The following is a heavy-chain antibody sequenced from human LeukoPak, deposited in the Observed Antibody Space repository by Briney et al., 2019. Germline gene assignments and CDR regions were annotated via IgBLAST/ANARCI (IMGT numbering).Heavy chain of an antibody. CDR1: GFTFSSYS. CDR2: ISSSSGYI. J-gene: IGHJ4*02. V-gene: IGHV3-21*01. CDR3: ARVPYYDILTGYSDH. Sequence: GGSLRLSCATSGFTFSSYSMHWVRQAPGKGLEWVSFISSSSGYIYYADSVKGRFTISRDNAKNSLYLQMNSLRAEDTAVYYCARVPYYDILTGYSDHWGQGTLVTVSP. D-gene: IGHD3-9*01.